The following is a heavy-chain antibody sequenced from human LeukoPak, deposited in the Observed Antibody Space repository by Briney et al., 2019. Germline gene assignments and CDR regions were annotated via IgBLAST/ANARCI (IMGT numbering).Heavy chain of an antibody. Sequence: ASVKVSCKASGGTFSSYAISWVRQAPGQGLEWMGRIIPILGIANYAQKFQGRVTITADKYTSTAYMELSSLRSEDTAVYYCARPGVDTAMVKLGSWGQGTLVTVSS. CDR2: IIPILGIA. J-gene: IGHJ5*02. V-gene: IGHV1-69*04. CDR3: ARPGVDTAMVKLGS. CDR1: GGTFSSYA. D-gene: IGHD5-18*01.